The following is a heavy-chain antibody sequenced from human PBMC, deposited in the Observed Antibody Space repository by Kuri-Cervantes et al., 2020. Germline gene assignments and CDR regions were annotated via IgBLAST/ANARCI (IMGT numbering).Heavy chain of an antibody. CDR1: GGSFSGYY. J-gene: IGHJ3*02. Sequence: ESLKISCAVYGGSFSGYYWSWLRQPPGKGLEWIGEINHSGSTNYNPSLKSRVTISVDTSKNQFSLKLSSVTAADTAVYYCASRTDYGDLADAFDIWGQGTMVTVSS. CDR3: ASRTDYGDLADAFDI. V-gene: IGHV4-34*01. D-gene: IGHD4-17*01. CDR2: INHSGST.